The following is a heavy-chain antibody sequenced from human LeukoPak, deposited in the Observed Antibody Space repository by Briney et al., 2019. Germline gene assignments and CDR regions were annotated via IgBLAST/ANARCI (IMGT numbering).Heavy chain of an antibody. CDR3: SRQSAGWYLPDY. V-gene: IGHV5-51*01. J-gene: IGHJ4*02. CDR2: LYPDDSET. CDR1: GYSFNTYW. D-gene: IGHD6-19*01. Sequence: GESLKISCHGSGYSFNTYWIAWVRQVSGKGLEWVGILYPDDSETKYSPSFQGQVSISADKSINTAYLHLSSVNASDSALYYCSRQSAGWYLPDYWGQGTLVTVSS.